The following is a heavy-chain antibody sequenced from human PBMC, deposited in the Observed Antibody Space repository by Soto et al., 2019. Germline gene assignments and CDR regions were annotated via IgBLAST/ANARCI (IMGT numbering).Heavy chain of an antibody. D-gene: IGHD6-13*01. CDR1: GGSIRSYY. CDR3: ARSASWYSTYYFDY. CDR2: VYYSGST. J-gene: IGHJ4*02. V-gene: IGHV4-59*01. Sequence: SETLSLTCTMSGGSIRSYYWSWIRQPPGKGLEWIGYVYYSGSTDYNPSLKSRVTISVDTSKNQFSLTPSSVTAADTALYYCARSASWYSTYYFDYWGQGTLVTVSS.